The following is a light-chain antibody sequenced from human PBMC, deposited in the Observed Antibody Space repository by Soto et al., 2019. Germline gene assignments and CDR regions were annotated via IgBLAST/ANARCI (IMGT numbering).Light chain of an antibody. CDR1: SSDIGGHNF. Sequence: QSVLTQPPSASGSPGQSITISCTGTSSDIGGHNFVSWYQQHPDKAPRLLIFEVNKRPSGVPDRFSASKSGITASLTVSGLQAEDEADYYCCSYAGSLYVFGTGTKLTVL. V-gene: IGLV2-8*01. CDR2: EVN. J-gene: IGLJ1*01. CDR3: CSYAGSLYV.